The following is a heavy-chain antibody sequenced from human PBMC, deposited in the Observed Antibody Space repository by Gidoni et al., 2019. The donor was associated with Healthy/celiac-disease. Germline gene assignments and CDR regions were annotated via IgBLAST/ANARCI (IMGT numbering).Heavy chain of an antibody. CDR2: TYSRSKWYN. CDR1: GHSVSSHSAA. V-gene: IGHV6-1*01. D-gene: IGHD6-13*01. CDR3: ARVGSSWSRNYYYYMDV. J-gene: IGHJ6*03. Sequence: QVQLQQSGPGLVKPSQTLSRTCAISGHSVSSHSAAWNWIRPSPSTGLEWLGRTYSRSKWYNDYAVTVKSRMTINPDTSKNQFSLQLNSVTPEDTAVYYCARVGSSWSRNYYYYMDVWGKGTTVTVSS.